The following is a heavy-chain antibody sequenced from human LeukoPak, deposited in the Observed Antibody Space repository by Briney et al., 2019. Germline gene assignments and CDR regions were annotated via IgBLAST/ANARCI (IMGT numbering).Heavy chain of an antibody. CDR2: IYPGDSDT. Sequence: GESLKISCKGSGYSFTSYWIGWVRQMPGKGLEWMGIIYPGDSDTRYSPSFQGQVTISADKSISTAYLQWSSLKASDTAMYYCARHVGSSPYYYYYYMDVWGKGTTVTVSS. D-gene: IGHD6-13*01. V-gene: IGHV5-51*01. CDR1: GYSFTSYW. J-gene: IGHJ6*03. CDR3: ARHVGSSPYYYYYYMDV.